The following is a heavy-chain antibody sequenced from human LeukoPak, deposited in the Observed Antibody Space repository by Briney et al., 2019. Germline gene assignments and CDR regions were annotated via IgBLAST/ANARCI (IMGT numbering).Heavy chain of an antibody. J-gene: IGHJ5*02. CDR2: ISSSSSTI. CDR3: ARCGNDFWSGSYNWFDP. CDR1: GFTFGDYA. Sequence: GGSLRLSCTASGFTFGDYAMSWVRQAPGKGLEWVSYISSSSSTIYYADSVKGRFTISRDNAKNSLYLQMNSLRAEDTAVYYCARCGNDFWSGSYNWFDPWGQGTLVTVSS. D-gene: IGHD3-3*01. V-gene: IGHV3-48*01.